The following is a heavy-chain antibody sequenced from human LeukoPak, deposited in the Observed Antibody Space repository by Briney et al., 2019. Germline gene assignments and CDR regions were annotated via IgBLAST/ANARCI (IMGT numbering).Heavy chain of an antibody. CDR3: ARLGRDGYNLLRSPRKYYFDY. D-gene: IGHD5-24*01. Sequence: SETLSLTCTVSGGSISSSSYYWGWIRQPPGKGLEWIGSIYYSGSTYYNPSLKSRVTISVDTSKNQFSLKLSSVTAADTAVYYCARLGRDGYNLLRSPRKYYFDYWGQGTLVTVSS. CDR1: GGSISSSSYY. J-gene: IGHJ4*02. CDR2: IYYSGST. V-gene: IGHV4-39*07.